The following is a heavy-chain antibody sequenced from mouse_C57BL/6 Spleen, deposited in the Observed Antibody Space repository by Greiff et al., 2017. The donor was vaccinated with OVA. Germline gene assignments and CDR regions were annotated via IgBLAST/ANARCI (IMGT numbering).Heavy chain of an antibody. CDR1: GYTFTDYY. CDR3: AHYYSNYEGDYGG. D-gene: IGHD2-5*01. CDR2: IGPGSGST. J-gene: IGHJ1*03. V-gene: IGHV1-77*01. Sequence: VKLQESGAELVKPGASVKISCKASGYTFTDYYINWVKQRPGQGLEWIGKIGPGSGSTYYNEKFKGKATLTADKSSSTAYMQLSSLTSEDSAVYSGAHYYSNYEGDYGGWGTGTTVTVS.